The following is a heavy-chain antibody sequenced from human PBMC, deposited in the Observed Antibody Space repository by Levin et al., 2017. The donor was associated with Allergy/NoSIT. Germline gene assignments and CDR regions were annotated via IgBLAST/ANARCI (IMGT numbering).Heavy chain of an antibody. CDR2: IRSTSTPI. V-gene: IGHV3-48*02. CDR1: GFNFNIYS. Sequence: GGSLRLSCEASGFNFNIYSMGWVRQAPGKGLEWVSHIRSTSTPINYADSVKGRFSISRDNAKNSLSLRMNNLSDDDTAMYYCARVGHFYDVSGYYSFAFDIWGQGTMVTVSS. D-gene: IGHD3-22*01. CDR3: ARVGHFYDVSGYYSFAFDI. J-gene: IGHJ3*02.